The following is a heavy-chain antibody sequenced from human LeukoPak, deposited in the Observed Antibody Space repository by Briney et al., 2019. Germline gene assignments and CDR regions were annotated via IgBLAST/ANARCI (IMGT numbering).Heavy chain of an antibody. CDR2: IYYSGST. D-gene: IGHD3-9*01. Sequence: SETLSLTCTVSGGSISSSSYYWGWIRQPPGKGLEWIGSIYYSGSTYYNTSLKSRVTISVDTSKNQFSLKLSSVTAADTAVYYCARGRELRCFDWLLYPFDYWGQGTLVTVSS. J-gene: IGHJ4*02. CDR3: ARGRELRCFDWLLYPFDY. V-gene: IGHV4-39*01. CDR1: GGSISSSSYY.